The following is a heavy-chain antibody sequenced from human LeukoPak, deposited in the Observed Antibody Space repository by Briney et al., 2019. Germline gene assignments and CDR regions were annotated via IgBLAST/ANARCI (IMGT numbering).Heavy chain of an antibody. Sequence: KPGGSLRLSCAASGFTFSSYSMNWVRQAPGKGLEWVSSTGSSNSYIYYADSMTGRFTISRDNAKNSLYLQMNSLRAEDTAMYYCARRATTERGHSYGLDYWGQGTLVTVSS. D-gene: IGHD5-18*01. CDR3: ARRATTERGHSYGLDY. V-gene: IGHV3-21*01. CDR1: GFTFSSYS. CDR2: TGSSNSYI. J-gene: IGHJ4*02.